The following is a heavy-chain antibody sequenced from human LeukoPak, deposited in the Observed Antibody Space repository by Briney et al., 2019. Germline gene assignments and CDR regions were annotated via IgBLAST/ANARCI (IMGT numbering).Heavy chain of an antibody. CDR2: IYYSGST. CDR3: ARDGRGEYYFDY. J-gene: IGHJ4*02. Sequence: PSETLSLTCTVSGGPISSYYWSWIRQPPGKGLEWIGYIYYSGSTNYNPSLKSRLTISVDTSKNQFSLKLSSVTAADTAVYYCARDGRGEYYFDYWGQGTLVTVSS. D-gene: IGHD3-10*01. CDR1: GGPISSYY. V-gene: IGHV4-59*01.